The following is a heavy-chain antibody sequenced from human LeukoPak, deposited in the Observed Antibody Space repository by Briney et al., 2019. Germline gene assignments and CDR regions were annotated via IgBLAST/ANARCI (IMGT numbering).Heavy chain of an antibody. V-gene: IGHV3-21*01. CDR2: ISSSSNYI. J-gene: IGHJ6*03. CDR1: GLTFSSYS. CDR3: ARVVYYYFYMDV. Sequence: GGSLRLSCAASGLTFSSYSMNWVRQAPGKGLEWVSSISSSSNYIYYADSVKGRFTISRDNAKNSLYLQMNSLRAEDTAVYYCARVVYYYFYMDVWGKGTTVTVSS.